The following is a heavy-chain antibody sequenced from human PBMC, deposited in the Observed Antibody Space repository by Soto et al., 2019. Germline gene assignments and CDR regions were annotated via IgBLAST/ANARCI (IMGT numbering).Heavy chain of an antibody. CDR1: GGSISSGGYS. Sequence: QLQLQESGSGLVKPSQTLSLTCAVSGGSISSGGYSWSWIRQPPGKGLEWIGYIYHSGSTYYNPSLKSRVTISVDRSKNQFSLKLSSVTAADTAVYYCARASRFLEWLSPYFDYWGQGTLVTVSS. CDR3: ARASRFLEWLSPYFDY. D-gene: IGHD3-3*01. J-gene: IGHJ4*02. CDR2: IYHSGST. V-gene: IGHV4-30-2*01.